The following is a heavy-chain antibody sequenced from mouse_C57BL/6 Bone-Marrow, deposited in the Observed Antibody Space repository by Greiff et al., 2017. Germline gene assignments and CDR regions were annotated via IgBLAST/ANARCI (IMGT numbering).Heavy chain of an antibody. V-gene: IGHV14-3*01. J-gene: IGHJ4*01. Sequence: VQLQQSVAELVRPGASVKLSCTASGFNIKNTYMHWVKQRPEQGLEWIGRIDPAHGNTKYAPKFQGKATITADKSSNTAYLQLSSLTSEVTAIYYCARGYYDYDGLCDYAMDYWGQGTSVTVSS. D-gene: IGHD2-4*01. CDR1: GFNIKNTY. CDR3: ARGYYDYDGLCDYAMDY. CDR2: IDPAHGNT.